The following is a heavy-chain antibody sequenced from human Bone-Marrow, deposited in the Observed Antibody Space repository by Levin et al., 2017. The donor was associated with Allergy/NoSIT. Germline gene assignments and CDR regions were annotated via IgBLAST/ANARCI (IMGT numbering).Heavy chain of an antibody. CDR1: GFTFRNYA. CDR3: AKGGLKYYDFSSGYYTDWFDS. CDR2: ISDSGANT. Sequence: QTSETLSLTCAASGFTFRNYALNWVRLVPGKGLEWISSISDSGANTHYAASVKGRFTISRDYSENKSYLQMNSLGAEDTAVYYCAKGGLKYYDFSSGYYTDWFDSWGQGTLVTVSS. J-gene: IGHJ5*01. D-gene: IGHD3-3*01. V-gene: IGHV3-23*01.